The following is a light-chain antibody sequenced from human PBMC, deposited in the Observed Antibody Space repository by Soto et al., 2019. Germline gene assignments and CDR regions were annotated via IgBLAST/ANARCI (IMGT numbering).Light chain of an antibody. J-gene: IGLJ3*02. CDR1: SGSVSTNYY. Sequence: QTVVTQEPSFSVSPGGTVTLTCGLSSGSVSTNYYPSWYQQTPGQAPRTLMYSTNTRSSGVPDRFSGSILGNKAALTITGAQADDESDYYCVLYMGGGISVFGGGTKLTVL. CDR3: VLYMGGGISV. CDR2: STN. V-gene: IGLV8-61*01.